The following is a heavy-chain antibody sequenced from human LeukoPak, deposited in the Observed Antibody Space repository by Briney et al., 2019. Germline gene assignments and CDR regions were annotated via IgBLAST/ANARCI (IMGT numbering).Heavy chain of an antibody. CDR3: AKDRSTITKVSGSRGFDY. CDR2: ITGSSGST. J-gene: IGHJ4*02. CDR1: GFTFSSYA. Sequence: GGSLRLSCAASGFTFSSYAMSWVRQAPGKGLQWVSAITGSSGSTYYADSVKGRFTISRDNSKNTLYLQMNSLRAEDTAVYYCAKDRSTITKVSGSRGFDYWGQGTLVTVSS. V-gene: IGHV3-23*01. D-gene: IGHD3-10*01.